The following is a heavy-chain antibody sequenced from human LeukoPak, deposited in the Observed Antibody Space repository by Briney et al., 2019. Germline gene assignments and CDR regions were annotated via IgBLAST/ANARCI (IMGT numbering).Heavy chain of an antibody. Sequence: GASVKVSCKASGYTFTGYYMHWVRQAPGQGLEWMGWINPNSGATNYAQKFQGRVTMTRDTSISTAYMELSRLRSDDTAVYYCARNKTYYGSGSETLGDYWGQGTLVTVSS. V-gene: IGHV1-2*02. D-gene: IGHD3-10*01. CDR1: GYTFTGYY. J-gene: IGHJ4*02. CDR2: INPNSGAT. CDR3: ARNKTYYGSGSETLGDY.